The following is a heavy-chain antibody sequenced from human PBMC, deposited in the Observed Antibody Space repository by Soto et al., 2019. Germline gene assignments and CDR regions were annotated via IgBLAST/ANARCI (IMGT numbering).Heavy chain of an antibody. Sequence: PSETLSLTCAVYGGSFSGYYWSWIRQPPGKGREWIGEIDHSGSTNYNPSLKSRVTISVDTSKNQFSLKLSSVTAADTAVYYCAIGSGRWVRGVINWFDPWGQGTLVTVSS. V-gene: IGHV4-34*01. CDR1: GGSFSGYY. CDR3: AIGSGRWVRGVINWFDP. J-gene: IGHJ5*02. D-gene: IGHD3-10*01. CDR2: IDHSGST.